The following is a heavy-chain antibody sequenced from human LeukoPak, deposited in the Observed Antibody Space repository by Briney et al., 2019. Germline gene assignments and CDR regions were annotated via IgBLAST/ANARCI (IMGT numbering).Heavy chain of an antibody. CDR3: AKDGEITRFDY. Sequence: PGGSLKLSCAASGFTFDDYAMHWVRQAPGKGLEWVSLISGDGGSTYYVDSVKGRFTISGDNSKNSLYLQMNSLRTEDTALYYCAKDGEITRFDYWGQGTLVTVSS. V-gene: IGHV3-43*02. CDR2: ISGDGGST. D-gene: IGHD3-16*01. J-gene: IGHJ4*02. CDR1: GFTFDDYA.